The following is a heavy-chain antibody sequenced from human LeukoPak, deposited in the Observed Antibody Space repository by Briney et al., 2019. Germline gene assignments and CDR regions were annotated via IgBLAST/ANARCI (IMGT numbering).Heavy chain of an antibody. Sequence: GGSLRLSCAASGFTFSTYGMNWVRQAPGKGLEWVAFIRHDGSNKDYADSVKGRFTISRDNSKSTLSLQMNSLRAEDTAVYYCARVDCRSCSSYLASYFFDSWGQGTLVTVSS. D-gene: IGHD6-13*01. J-gene: IGHJ5*01. CDR1: GFTFSTYG. V-gene: IGHV3-30*02. CDR2: IRHDGSNK. CDR3: ARVDCRSCSSYLASYFFDS.